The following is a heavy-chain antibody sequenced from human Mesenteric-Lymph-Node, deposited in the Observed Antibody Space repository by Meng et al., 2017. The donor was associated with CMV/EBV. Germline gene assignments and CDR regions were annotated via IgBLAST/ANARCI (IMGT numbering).Heavy chain of an antibody. Sequence: GGSLRLSCAASGFTFRSYTMKWVRQAPGKGLEWVAAISGSGDSTDYADSVKGRFTISRDNSKNTLYLQMNSLRAGDTAVYYCAREVGGNWFDPWGQGTLVTVS. CDR1: GFTFRSYT. CDR2: ISGSGDST. J-gene: IGHJ5*02. D-gene: IGHD3-10*01. CDR3: AREVGGNWFDP. V-gene: IGHV3-23*01.